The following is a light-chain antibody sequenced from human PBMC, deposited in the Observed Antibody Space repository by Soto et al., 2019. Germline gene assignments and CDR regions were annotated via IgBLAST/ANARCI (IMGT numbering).Light chain of an antibody. CDR3: QQYNNRAT. J-gene: IGKJ1*01. CDR1: QTVSSD. CDR2: GAS. Sequence: EIVLTQSPATLSLSPGERATLSCRASQTVSSDLAWYHQKPGQAPRLLIYGASTRATGIPARFSGSGSGTEFTLTISSLQSEDFAVYYCQQYNNRATFGQGTKVDIK. V-gene: IGKV3-15*01.